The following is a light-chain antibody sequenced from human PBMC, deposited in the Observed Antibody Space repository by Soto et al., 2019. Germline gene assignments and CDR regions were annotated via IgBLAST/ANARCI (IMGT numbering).Light chain of an antibody. Sequence: DIVITKSPATLSWSPFTNATLSCRASQSVSSNLAWYQQRPGQAPRLLIHGASTRATVIPARFSGSGSGTEFTLTISSLQSEDSAVYYCHQDNNWTPIFGQGTLPEIK. V-gene: IGKV3-15*01. J-gene: IGKJ5*01. CDR1: QSVSSN. CDR3: HQDNNWTPI. CDR2: GAS.